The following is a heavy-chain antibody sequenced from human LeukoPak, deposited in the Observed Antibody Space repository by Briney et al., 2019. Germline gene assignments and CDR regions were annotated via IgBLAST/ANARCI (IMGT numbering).Heavy chain of an antibody. CDR1: GGSFSGYY. Sequence: SETLSLTCAVYGGSFSGYYWSWIRQPPGKGLEWIGEINHSGSTNYNPSLKSRVTISVDTSKNQFSLKLSSVTAADTAVYYCARYPGSAEYRHYYYMDVWGKGTTVTVSS. CDR3: ARYPGSAEYRHYYYMDV. J-gene: IGHJ6*03. V-gene: IGHV4-34*01. CDR2: INHSGST. D-gene: IGHD2-15*01.